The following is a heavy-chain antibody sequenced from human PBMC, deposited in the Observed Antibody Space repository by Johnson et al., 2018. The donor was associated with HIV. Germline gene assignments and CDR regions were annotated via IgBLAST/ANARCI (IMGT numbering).Heavy chain of an antibody. Sequence: EVQLVESGGGVVRPGGSLRLSCAASGFIFDDYGMSWVRQAPGKGLEWVSGIDWSGSSTDYADSVKGRFTISRDHAKSSLYLQMNSLRAEDTALYYCARPAYSGTWTDAFDIWGQGTMVTVSS. D-gene: IGHD1-26*01. V-gene: IGHV3-20*04. J-gene: IGHJ3*02. CDR3: ARPAYSGTWTDAFDI. CDR2: IDWSGSST. CDR1: GFIFDDYG.